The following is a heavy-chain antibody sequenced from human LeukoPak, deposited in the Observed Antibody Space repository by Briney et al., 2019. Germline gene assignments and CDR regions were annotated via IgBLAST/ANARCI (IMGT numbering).Heavy chain of an antibody. J-gene: IGHJ6*04. CDR2: ISSSSSYI. Sequence: PGGSLRLSCAASGFTFSSYSMNWVRQAPGKGLEWVSSISSSSSYIYYADSVKGRFTISRDNAKNSLYLQMNSLRAEDTAVYYCAREGYDYSGYYYYGMDVWGKGTTVTVSS. V-gene: IGHV3-21*01. CDR1: GFTFSSYS. CDR3: AREGYDYSGYYYYGMDV. D-gene: IGHD5-12*01.